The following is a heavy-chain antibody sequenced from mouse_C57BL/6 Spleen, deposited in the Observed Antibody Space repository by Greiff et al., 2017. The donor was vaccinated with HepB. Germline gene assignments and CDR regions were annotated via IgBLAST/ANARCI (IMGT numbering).Heavy chain of an antibody. CDR2: INPYNGGT. J-gene: IGHJ4*01. D-gene: IGHD1-1*01. CDR3: ARRGLRAMDY. Sequence: VQLQQSGPVLVKPGASVKMSCKASGYTFTDYYMNWVKPSHGKSLEWIGVINPYNGGTSYNQKFQGKATLTVDKSSSTAYMELNSLTSADSAVYYCARRGLRAMDYSGQGTSVTVSS. CDR1: GYTFTDYY. V-gene: IGHV1-19*01.